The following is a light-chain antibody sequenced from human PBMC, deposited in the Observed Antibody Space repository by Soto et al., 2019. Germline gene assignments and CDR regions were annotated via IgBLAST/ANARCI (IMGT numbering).Light chain of an antibody. V-gene: IGLV2-23*02. Sequence: QSVLAQPASVSGSPGQSITISCTGTSSDVGSYNLVSWYQPHPGKAPKLMIYEVSKRPSGVSNRFSGSKSGNTASLTISGLQAEDEADYYCQSYDSSLSGYVFGTGTKVTVL. CDR1: SSDVGSYNL. CDR2: EVS. J-gene: IGLJ1*01. CDR3: QSYDSSLSGYV.